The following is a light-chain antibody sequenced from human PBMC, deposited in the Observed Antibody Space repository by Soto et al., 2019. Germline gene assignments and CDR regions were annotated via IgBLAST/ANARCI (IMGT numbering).Light chain of an antibody. Sequence: DMRLTQSPPFLSASVGDRVTISCLAIQDMNTYIAWYQQKPGKAPKLLIYCASTLQSGVPSRFRGSESGAVFTLTISSLPPEDFETYYCQQLHSSPITFGQGTRLEIK. CDR1: QDMNTY. CDR3: QQLHSSPIT. J-gene: IGKJ5*01. V-gene: IGKV1-9*01. CDR2: CAS.